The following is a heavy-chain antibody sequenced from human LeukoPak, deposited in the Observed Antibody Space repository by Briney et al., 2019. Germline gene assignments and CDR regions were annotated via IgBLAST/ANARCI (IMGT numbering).Heavy chain of an antibody. CDR3: VRVAKERVGGVYYFDY. CDR1: GFTFSDYD. V-gene: IGHV3-13*01. J-gene: IGHJ4*02. Sequence: PGGSLRLSCAASGFTFSDYDMHWVRQATGKGLEWVSVIGTAGDTYYTGSVKGRFTISRENAKNSLYLQMNSLSAGDTAVYYCVRVAKERVGGVYYFDYWGQGTPVTVSS. CDR2: IGTAGDT. D-gene: IGHD1-1*01.